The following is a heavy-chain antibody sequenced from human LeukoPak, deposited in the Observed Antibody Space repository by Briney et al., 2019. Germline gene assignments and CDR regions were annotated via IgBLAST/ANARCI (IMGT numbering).Heavy chain of an antibody. J-gene: IGHJ4*02. CDR3: ASGHIAAGYYFDY. Sequence: GGSLRLSCAASGFTFSSYSMNWVRQAPGKGLEWVSSISSSSSYIYYADSVKGRFTISRDNAENSLYLQMNSLRAEDTAVYYCASGHIAAGYYFDYWGQGTLVTVSS. D-gene: IGHD6-13*01. CDR2: ISSSSSYI. V-gene: IGHV3-21*01. CDR1: GFTFSSYS.